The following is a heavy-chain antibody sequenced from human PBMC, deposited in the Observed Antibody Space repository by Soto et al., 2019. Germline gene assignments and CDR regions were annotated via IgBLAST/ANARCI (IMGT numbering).Heavy chain of an antibody. J-gene: IGHJ4*02. CDR3: AQTLRWLRPDY. Sequence: QITLKESGPTLVKPTQTLTLTCTFSGFSLSTSGVGVGWIRQPPGKALEWLALIYWDDDKRYSPSLKSRLTITKDTSKNPVVLTMTNMDPVDTATYYCAQTLRWLRPDYWGQGTLVTVSS. CDR1: GFSLSTSGVG. D-gene: IGHD5-12*01. CDR2: IYWDDDK. V-gene: IGHV2-5*02.